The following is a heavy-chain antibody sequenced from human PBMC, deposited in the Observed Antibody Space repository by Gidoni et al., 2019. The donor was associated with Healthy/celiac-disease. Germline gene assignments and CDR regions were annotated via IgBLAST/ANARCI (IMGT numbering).Heavy chain of an antibody. CDR3: ARDLRARDYSNYGGPFWYYGMDV. CDR2: IIPIFGTA. V-gene: IGHV1-69*01. J-gene: IGHJ6*02. D-gene: IGHD4-4*01. CDR1: RGTFSSHA. Sequence: QVQLVQSGAEVKKPGSSVKVSCNASRGTFSSHAISWVRQAPGQGLEWRGGIIPIFGTANYAQKFQGRVTITADESTSTAYMELSSLRSEDTAVYYCARDLRARDYSNYGGPFWYYGMDVWGQGTTVTVSS.